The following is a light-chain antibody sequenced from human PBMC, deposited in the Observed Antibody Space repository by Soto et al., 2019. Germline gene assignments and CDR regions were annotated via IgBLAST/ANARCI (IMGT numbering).Light chain of an antibody. Sequence: QSVLTQPASVSGSPGQSITISCTGTSSDVGGYRYVSWYQQHPGKAPKLILYEVSHRPSGVSTRFSGSKSGNTASLIISGLQAEDEADYYRSSYTSTAPWVFGGGTKLTVL. V-gene: IGLV2-14*01. CDR3: SSYTSTAPWV. CDR1: SSDVGGYRY. J-gene: IGLJ3*02. CDR2: EVS.